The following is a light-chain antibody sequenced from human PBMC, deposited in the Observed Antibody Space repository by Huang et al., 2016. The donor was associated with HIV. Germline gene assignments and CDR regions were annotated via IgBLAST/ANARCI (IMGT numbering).Light chain of an antibody. V-gene: IGKV3D-15*01. Sequence: IVMTQSPATLSVSPGERATLSCRASQSVNNNLAWYQQKPGQAPRLLIDGASTRATGIPARFSGSGSGTEFTLTISSLQFEDFAVYYCQQYDKWPPITFGQGTRLEIK. CDR3: QQYDKWPPIT. CDR1: QSVNNN. J-gene: IGKJ5*01. CDR2: GAS.